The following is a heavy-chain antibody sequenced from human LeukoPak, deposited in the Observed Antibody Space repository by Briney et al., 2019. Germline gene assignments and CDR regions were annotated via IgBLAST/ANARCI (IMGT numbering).Heavy chain of an antibody. J-gene: IGHJ4*02. CDR3: ARDPYGSGSYYPLSPPDY. CDR2: INPNSGGT. Sequence: ASVKVSCKASGYTFTGYYMHWVRQAPGQGLEWMGWINPNSGGTNYAQKFQSRVTMTRDTSISTAYMELSRLRSDDTAVYYCARDPYGSGSYYPLSPPDYWGQGTLVTVSS. CDR1: GYTFTGYY. D-gene: IGHD3-10*01. V-gene: IGHV1-2*02.